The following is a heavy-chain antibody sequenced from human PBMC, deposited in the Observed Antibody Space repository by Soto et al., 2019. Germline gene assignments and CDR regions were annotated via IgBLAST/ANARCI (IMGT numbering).Heavy chain of an antibody. CDR3: AKDQWDIVVVPAAIAFDY. Sequence: PGGSLRLSCAASGFTFSSYAMSWVRQAPGKGLEWVSAISDSGGSTYYADSVKGRFTISRDNSKNTLYLQMNSLRAEDTAVYYCAKDQWDIVVVPAAIAFDYWGQGTLVTVSS. V-gene: IGHV3-23*01. J-gene: IGHJ4*02. D-gene: IGHD2-2*02. CDR1: GFTFSSYA. CDR2: ISDSGGST.